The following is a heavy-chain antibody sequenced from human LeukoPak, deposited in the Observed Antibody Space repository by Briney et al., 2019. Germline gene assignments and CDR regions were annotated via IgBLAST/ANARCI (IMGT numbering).Heavy chain of an antibody. V-gene: IGHV4-34*01. CDR1: GGSFSGYY. CDR3: AGQITMVRGVIKVWFDP. J-gene: IGHJ5*02. CDR2: INHSGST. D-gene: IGHD3-10*01. Sequence: SETLSLTCAVYGGSFSGYYWSWIRQPPGKGLEWIGEINHSGSTNYNPSLKSRVTISVDTSKNQFSLKLSSVTAADTAVYYCAGQITMVRGVIKVWFDPWGQGTLVTVSS.